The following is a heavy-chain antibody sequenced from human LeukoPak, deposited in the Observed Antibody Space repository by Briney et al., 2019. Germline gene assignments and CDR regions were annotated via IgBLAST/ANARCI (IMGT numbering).Heavy chain of an antibody. V-gene: IGHV1-46*01. Sequence: GASVKVSCKASGYTFTSYYMHWVRQAPGQGLEWMGIINPSSGTTTYAQKFQGRVTMTRDSSTSTVYMELSSLGSEDTAVYYCARDPSGSHPFDYWGQGTLVTVSS. CDR2: INPSSGTT. CDR1: GYTFTSYY. D-gene: IGHD1-26*01. J-gene: IGHJ4*02. CDR3: ARDPSGSHPFDY.